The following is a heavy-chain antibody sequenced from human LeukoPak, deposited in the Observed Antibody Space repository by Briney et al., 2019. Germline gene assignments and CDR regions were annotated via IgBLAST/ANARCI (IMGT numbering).Heavy chain of an antibody. CDR2: IWYDGSNK. D-gene: IGHD3-9*01. CDR3: ARERIILNDWLLWTVDY. V-gene: IGHV3-33*01. Sequence: AGGSLRLSCAASGFTFSSYGMHWVRQAPGKGLEWVAVIWYDGSNKYYADSVKGRFTISRDNSKNTLYLRMNSLRAEDTAVYYCARERIILNDWLLWTVDYWGQGTLVTVSS. CDR1: GFTFSSYG. J-gene: IGHJ4*02.